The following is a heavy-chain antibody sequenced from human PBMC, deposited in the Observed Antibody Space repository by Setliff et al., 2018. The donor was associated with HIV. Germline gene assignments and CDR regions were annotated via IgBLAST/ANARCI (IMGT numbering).Heavy chain of an antibody. V-gene: IGHV3-21*05. CDR3: AREGSSS. CDR2: ISSSSTYT. D-gene: IGHD6-13*01. J-gene: IGHJ4*02. Sequence: PGGSLRLSCAASGFTFSSYSMNWVRQAPGKGLEWFSYISSSSTYTNYLDSVKGRFTISRDNAKNSLYLQMNSLRAEDTAVYYCAREGSSSWGQGTLVTVSS. CDR1: GFTFSSYS.